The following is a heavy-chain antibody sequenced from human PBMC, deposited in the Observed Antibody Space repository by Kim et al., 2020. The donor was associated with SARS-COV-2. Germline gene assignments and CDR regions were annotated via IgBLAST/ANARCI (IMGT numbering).Heavy chain of an antibody. J-gene: IGHJ4*02. D-gene: IGHD6-13*01. V-gene: IGHV4-34*01. CDR3: ARGWGIAAALPDY. CDR2: INHSGST. Sequence: SETLSLTCAVYGGSFSGYYWSWIRQPPGKGLEWIGEINHSGSTNYNPSLKSRVTISVDTSKNQFSLKLSSVTATDTAVYYCARGWGIAAALPDYWGQGT. CDR1: GGSFSGYY.